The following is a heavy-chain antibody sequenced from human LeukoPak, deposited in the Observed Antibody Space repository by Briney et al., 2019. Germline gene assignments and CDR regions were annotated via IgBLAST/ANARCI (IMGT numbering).Heavy chain of an antibody. V-gene: IGHV1-3*01. Sequence: ASVKVSCKAFGYTFTSYITQWVRQAPGQRLEWMGWINAGNGNTEYSQKFQGRVTITRDTSASTAYMELSYLRSEDTAVYYCARSITMVWGIVYYGMDAWGQGTTVAVSS. D-gene: IGHD3-10*01. CDR3: ARSITMVWGIVYYGMDA. CDR2: INAGNGNT. CDR1: GYTFTSYI. J-gene: IGHJ6*02.